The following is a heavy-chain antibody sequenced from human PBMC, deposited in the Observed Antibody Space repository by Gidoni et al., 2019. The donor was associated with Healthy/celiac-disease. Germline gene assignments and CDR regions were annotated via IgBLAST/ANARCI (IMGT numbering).Heavy chain of an antibody. D-gene: IGHD2-15*01. V-gene: IGHV3-33*01. CDR3: AREGSLGAFDI. CDR1: GFTFSRYG. J-gene: IGHJ3*02. Sequence: QVQLVESGGGVVQPGRSLSLSCAASGFTFSRYGMHWVRQAPGKGLEWVAVIWYDGSNKYYADSVKGRFTISRDNSKNTLYLQMNSLRAEDTAVYYCAREGSLGAFDIWGQGTMVTVSS. CDR2: IWYDGSNK.